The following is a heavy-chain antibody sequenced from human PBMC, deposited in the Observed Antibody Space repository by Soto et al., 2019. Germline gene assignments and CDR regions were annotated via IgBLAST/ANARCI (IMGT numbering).Heavy chain of an antibody. CDR2: TYYGSKWYN. V-gene: IGHV6-1*01. CDR3: AREFPIGGGYQNWFDP. CDR1: GDSVSSNSAA. J-gene: IGHJ5*02. Sequence: SQTLSLTCAISGDSVSSNSAAWNWIRQSPSRGLEWLGRTYYGSKWYNDYAVSVKSRITINPDKSKSQFSLQLNSVTPEDTAVYYCAREFPIGGGYQNWFDPWGQGTLVTVSS. D-gene: IGHD6-19*01.